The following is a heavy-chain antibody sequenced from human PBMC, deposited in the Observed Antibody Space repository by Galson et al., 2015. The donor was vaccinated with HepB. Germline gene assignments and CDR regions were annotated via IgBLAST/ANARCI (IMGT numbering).Heavy chain of an antibody. Sequence: SVKVSCKASGYTFTGYYMHWVRQAPGQGLEWMGWINPNSGGTNYAQKFQGRVTMTRDTSISTAYMELSRLRSDDTAVYYCARDRSFYRYNWNSQQYWGQGTLVTVSS. D-gene: IGHD1-7*01. CDR2: INPNSGGT. CDR1: GYTFTGYY. J-gene: IGHJ4*02. V-gene: IGHV1-2*02. CDR3: ARDRSFYRYNWNSQQY.